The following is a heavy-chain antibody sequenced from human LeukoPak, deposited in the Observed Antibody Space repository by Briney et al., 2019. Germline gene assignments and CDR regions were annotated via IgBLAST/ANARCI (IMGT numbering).Heavy chain of an antibody. V-gene: IGHV4-59*01. CDR2: IYYSGST. CDR1: GGSISSYY. CDR3: ARDTTYGSGKGY. Sequence: PSETLSLTCTVSGGSISSYYWSWIRQPPGKGLEWIGYIYYSGSTNYNPSLKSRVTISVDTSKNQFSLKLSSVTAADTAVYYCARDTTYGSGKGYWGQGTLVTVSS. D-gene: IGHD3-10*01. J-gene: IGHJ4*02.